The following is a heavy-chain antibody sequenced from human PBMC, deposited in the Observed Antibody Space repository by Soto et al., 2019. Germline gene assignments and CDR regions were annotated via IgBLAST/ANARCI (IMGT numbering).Heavy chain of an antibody. CDR1: GFTFSYYP. V-gene: IGHV3-21*06. J-gene: IGHJ4*02. Sequence: GSLRLSCAASGFTFSYYPLHWVRRAPGKGLEWVSSISGIKNYIRYADSVKGRFTISRDNAKTSLYLQMNSLTAEDTAVYYCAREGVHNYTEYYFDYWGQGTLVTVSS. D-gene: IGHD3-10*01. CDR2: ISGIKNYI. CDR3: AREGVHNYTEYYFDY.